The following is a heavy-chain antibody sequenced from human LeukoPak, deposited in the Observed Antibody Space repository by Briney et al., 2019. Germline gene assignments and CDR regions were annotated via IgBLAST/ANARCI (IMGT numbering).Heavy chain of an antibody. D-gene: IGHD6-19*01. CDR3: ARESETSGWYDY. J-gene: IGHJ4*02. V-gene: IGHV3-30-3*01. Sequence: PGGSLRLSCAASGFTFSSSAMHWVRQAPGKGLEWVAIISYDGSSKYYAESVEGRFTISRDNSNNTLYLQMNSLKDEDTAVYYCARESETSGWYDYWGQGTLVTVSS. CDR2: ISYDGSSK. CDR1: GFTFSSSA.